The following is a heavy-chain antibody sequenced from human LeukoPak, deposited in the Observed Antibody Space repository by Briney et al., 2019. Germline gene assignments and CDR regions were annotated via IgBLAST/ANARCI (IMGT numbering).Heavy chain of an antibody. CDR1: GGSFSNHF. CDR2: IYPSGNT. CDR3: AREDSGSYYNFYCFYMDV. D-gene: IGHD3-10*01. V-gene: IGHV4-4*07. J-gene: IGHJ6*03. Sequence: SETLSLTCSVSGGSFSNHFWSWVRQPAGKGLEWIGRIYPSGNTNYNPSLKSRVTLSVDTSKTQFYLSLSSVTAADTAVYYCAREDSGSYYNFYCFYMDVWGKGTTVTISS.